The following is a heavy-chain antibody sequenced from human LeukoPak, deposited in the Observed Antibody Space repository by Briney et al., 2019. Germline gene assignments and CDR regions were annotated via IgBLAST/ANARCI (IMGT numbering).Heavy chain of an antibody. J-gene: IGHJ4*02. V-gene: IGHV1-18*01. CDR1: GYTFTSYG. D-gene: IGHD3-22*01. Sequence: GASVKVSCKASGYTFTSYGISWVRQAPGQGLEWMGWISAYNGNTNYAQKLQGRVTTTTDTSTSTAYMELRSLRSDDTAVYYCARGYYDSSGYYYPLFDYWGQGTLVTVCS. CDR2: ISAYNGNT. CDR3: ARGYYDSSGYYYPLFDY.